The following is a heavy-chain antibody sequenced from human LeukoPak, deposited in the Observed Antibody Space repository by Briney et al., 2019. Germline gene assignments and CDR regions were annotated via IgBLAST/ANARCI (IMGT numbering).Heavy chain of an antibody. CDR2: TYVGDSET. CDR1: GYSFTNFW. D-gene: IGHD6-6*01. V-gene: IGHV5-51*01. Sequence: GESLKFSCKVSGYSFTNFWIGWVRQMPGRGLEWVGFTYVGDSETRYTPSFQGQVTISVDKSIRTAYLHWSCLNASDSALHCSTRPQVGYSTSSRDYYYYMDVWGKGTTVTVSS. J-gene: IGHJ6*03. CDR3: TRPQVGYSTSSRDYYYYMDV.